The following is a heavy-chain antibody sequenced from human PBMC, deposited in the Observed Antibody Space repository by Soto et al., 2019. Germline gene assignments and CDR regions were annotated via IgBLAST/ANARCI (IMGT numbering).Heavy chain of an antibody. D-gene: IGHD6-6*01. CDR1: GFTFSSYS. CDR2: ISSSSSYI. J-gene: IGHJ4*02. CDR3: ARDLYSSSARYFDY. Sequence: EVQLVESGGGLVKPGGSLGLSCADSGFTFSSYSMNWVRQAPGKGLEWVSSISSSSSYIYYADSVKGRFTISRDNAKNSLYLQMNSLRAEDTAVYYCARDLYSSSARYFDYWGQGTLVTVSS. V-gene: IGHV3-21*01.